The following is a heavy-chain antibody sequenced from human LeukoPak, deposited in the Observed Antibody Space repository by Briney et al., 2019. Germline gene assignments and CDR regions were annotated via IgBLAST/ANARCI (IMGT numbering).Heavy chain of an antibody. V-gene: IGHV3-11*05. CDR1: GFTFSDYY. D-gene: IGHD6-13*01. J-gene: IGHJ4*02. Sequence: KTGGSLRLSCAASGFTFSDYYMSWLRQAPGKGLEGVSYISSSSSYTNYADSVKGRFTISRDNAKNSLYLQMNSLRAEDTAVYYCARANINSSSWPFDYWGQGTLVTVSS. CDR3: ARANINSSSWPFDY. CDR2: ISSSSSYT.